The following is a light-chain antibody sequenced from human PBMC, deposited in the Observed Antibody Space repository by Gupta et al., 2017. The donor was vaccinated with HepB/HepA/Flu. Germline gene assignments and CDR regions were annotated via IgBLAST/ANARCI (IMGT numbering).Light chain of an antibody. CDR3: AAWDDSRNGWV. CDR1: SSNIGSNT. V-gene: IGLV1-44*01. CDR2: SNK. Sequence: QSVLTQPPSASGNPGQRVTISCSGSSSNIGSNTVNWYQQLPGTAPKLLIYSNKQRPSGVPDRFSGSKSGTSASLAISGLQSEDEADYYCAAWDDSRNGWVFGGGTKLTVL. J-gene: IGLJ3*02.